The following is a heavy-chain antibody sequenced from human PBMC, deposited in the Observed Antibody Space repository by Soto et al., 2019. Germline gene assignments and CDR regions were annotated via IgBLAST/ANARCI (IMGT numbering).Heavy chain of an antibody. CDR2: IIPIFGTA. CDR3: ASRAPTLGNWFDP. J-gene: IGHJ5*02. Sequence: GASVKVSCKASGGTFSSYAISWVRQAPGQGLEWMGGIIPIFGTANYAQKSQGRVTITADESTSTAYMELSSLRSEDTAVYYCASRAPTLGNWFDPWGQGTLVTVSS. V-gene: IGHV1-69*13. CDR1: GGTFSSYA.